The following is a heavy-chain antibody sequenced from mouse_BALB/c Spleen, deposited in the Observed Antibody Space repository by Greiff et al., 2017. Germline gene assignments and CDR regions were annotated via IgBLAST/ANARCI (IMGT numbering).Heavy chain of an antibody. CDR3: ARRVDYYRYDGAMDY. CDR1: GFSLTSYG. V-gene: IGHV2-2*02. Sequence: VKLMESGPGLVQPSQSLSITCTVSGFSLTSYGVHWVRQSPGKGLEWLGVIWSGGSTDYNAAFISRLSISKDNSKSQVFFKMNSLQANDTAIYYCARRVDYYRYDGAMDYWGQGTSVTVSS. D-gene: IGHD2-14*01. CDR2: IWSGGST. J-gene: IGHJ4*01.